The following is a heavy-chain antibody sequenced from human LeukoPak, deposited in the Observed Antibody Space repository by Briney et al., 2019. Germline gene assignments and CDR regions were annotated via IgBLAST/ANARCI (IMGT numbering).Heavy chain of an antibody. CDR2: IYYSGST. V-gene: IGHV4-59*08. Sequence: PSETLSLTCTVSGGSISSYYWSWIRQPPGKGLEWIGYIYYSGSTKYNPSLKSRVTISEDTSKNQFSLKLSSVTAADTAVYHCAKRYCSSTTCYDDRGAFDYWGQGTLVTVSS. J-gene: IGHJ4*02. CDR1: GGSISSYY. D-gene: IGHD2-2*01. CDR3: AKRYCSSTTCYDDRGAFDY.